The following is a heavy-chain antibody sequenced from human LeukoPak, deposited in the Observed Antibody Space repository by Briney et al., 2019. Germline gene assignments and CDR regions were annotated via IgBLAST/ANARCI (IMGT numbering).Heavy chain of an antibody. CDR2: AYNSGNT. J-gene: IGHJ6*02. Sequence: SETLFLTCNASGGSISSYYWSWLRQPPGKGLEWIGLAYNSGNTNYNPSLKSRVAISVDTSKNQFSLKLSSVTAADTAVYYCARWDYGDYYYYGMDVWGQGTTVTVSS. CDR3: ARWDYGDYYYYGMDV. V-gene: IGHV4-59*01. D-gene: IGHD4-17*01. CDR1: GGSISSYY.